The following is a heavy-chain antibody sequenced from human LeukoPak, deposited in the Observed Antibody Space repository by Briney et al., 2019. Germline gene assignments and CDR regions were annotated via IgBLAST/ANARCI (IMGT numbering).Heavy chain of an antibody. CDR2: IKQDGSEK. V-gene: IGHV3-7*05. J-gene: IGHJ6*02. Sequence: GGSLRLSCAASGLTLSNAWMSWVRQAPGKGLEWVANIKQDGSEKYYVDSVKGRFTISRDSAKNSLYLQVNSLRAEDTAVYYCASTTISPVGGMDVWGQGTTVTVSS. D-gene: IGHD2/OR15-2a*01. CDR3: ASTTISPVGGMDV. CDR1: GLTLSNAW.